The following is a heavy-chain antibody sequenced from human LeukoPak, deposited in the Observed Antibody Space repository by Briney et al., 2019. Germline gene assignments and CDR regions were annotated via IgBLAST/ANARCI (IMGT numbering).Heavy chain of an antibody. CDR3: ARGGSGWSDYFQH. V-gene: IGHV4-59*08. J-gene: IGHJ1*01. Sequence: SETLSLTCTASGGSISSYYWSWIRQPPGKGLEWIGYIFYSGSTNYNPSLKSQVTISVDTSKNQFSLKLTSVTAADTAVYYCARGGSGWSDYFQHWGQGTLVTVSS. CDR1: GGSISSYY. CDR2: IFYSGST. D-gene: IGHD6-19*01.